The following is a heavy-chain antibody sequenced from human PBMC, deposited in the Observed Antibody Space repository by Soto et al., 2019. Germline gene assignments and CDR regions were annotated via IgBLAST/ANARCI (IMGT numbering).Heavy chain of an antibody. CDR2: IWYDGSNK. V-gene: IGHV3-33*01. J-gene: IGHJ4*02. CDR1: GFTFSSYG. CDR3: ARDRCSSCPDTSFDY. D-gene: IGHD6-13*01. Sequence: PGGSLRLSCAASGFTFSSYGMHWVRQAPGKGLEWVAVIWYDGSNKYYADSVKGRFTISRDNSKNTLYLQMNSLRAEDTAVYYCARDRCSSCPDTSFDYWGQGTLVTVSS.